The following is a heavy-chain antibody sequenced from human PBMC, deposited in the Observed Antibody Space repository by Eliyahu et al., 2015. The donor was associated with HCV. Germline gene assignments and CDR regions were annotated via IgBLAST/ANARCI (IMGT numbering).Heavy chain of an antibody. Sequence: EVQLVESGGGLVKPGGSLRLSCAASGFTFSTYHMNWVRQAPGKGLEWVSSISPSSDYIYYADSLKGRFTLSRDNAKNSLYLRMNSLRAEDTAVYYCARDGAEGYFDLWGRGTLVTVSS. CDR1: GFTFSTYH. CDR3: ARDGAEGYFDL. D-gene: IGHD3-16*01. CDR2: ISPSSDYI. J-gene: IGHJ2*01. V-gene: IGHV3-21*01.